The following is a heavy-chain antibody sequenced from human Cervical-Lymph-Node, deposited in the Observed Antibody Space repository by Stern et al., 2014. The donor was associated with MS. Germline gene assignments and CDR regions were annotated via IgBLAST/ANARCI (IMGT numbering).Heavy chain of an antibody. V-gene: IGHV3-30-3*01. CDR1: GFTFSSHA. J-gene: IGHJ4*02. CDR2: ISYDGVNK. D-gene: IGHD4-17*01. CDR3: ARGPYGDYAGEFDY. Sequence: VHLVESGGGVVQPGRSLRLSCTASGFTFSSHALHWVRQAPGKGLEWVALISYDGVNKYYADSVKGRFTISRDNSKNTLYVQMNSLRTEDTAVYYCARGPYGDYAGEFDYWGQGTLVTVSS.